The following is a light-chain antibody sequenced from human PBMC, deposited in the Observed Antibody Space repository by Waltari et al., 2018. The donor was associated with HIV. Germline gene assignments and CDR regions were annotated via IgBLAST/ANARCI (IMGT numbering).Light chain of an antibody. V-gene: IGLV1-47*01. CDR2: RNN. CDR3: VAWDDSARGVV. Sequence: SVLTQPPSASGTPGQRVIISCSGSTPNIGNNYVFWYQHLPGTAPKLLIHRNNQRPSGVPDRFSGSTSGTSASLAISGLRSEDEADYYCVAWDDSARGVVFGGGTKVAVL. J-gene: IGLJ2*01. CDR1: TPNIGNNY.